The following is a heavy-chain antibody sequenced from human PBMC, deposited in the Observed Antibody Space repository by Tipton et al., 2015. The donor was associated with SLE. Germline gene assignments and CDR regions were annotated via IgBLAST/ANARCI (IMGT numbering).Heavy chain of an antibody. V-gene: IGHV4-38-2*01. D-gene: IGHD2-15*01. CDR1: GYSISSGYY. Sequence: TLSLTCAVSGYSISSGYYWGWIRQPPGQGLEWIGSIYHSGSTYYNPALKSRVTISVDTSKNPFSLKRSSVYAADTAVYYCARVVPYGSRCSGGSCYSGAFSIWGQGKMVTVSS. J-gene: IGHJ3*02. CDR3: ARVVPYGSRCSGGSCYSGAFSI. CDR2: IYHSGST.